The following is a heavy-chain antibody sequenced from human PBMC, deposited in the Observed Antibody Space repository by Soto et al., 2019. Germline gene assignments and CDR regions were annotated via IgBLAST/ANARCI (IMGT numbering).Heavy chain of an antibody. CDR1: GFSLSTGGMG. CDR2: IYWDGDR. CDR3: VHSRCGGDCLQSYSSHYYYGMDI. Sequence: SGPTLLNPTQTLTLTCTFSGFSLSTGGMGVGWIRQPPGKALEWLALIYWDGDRRYRPSLMSRLTIAKDTSKNQVVLTMTNMDPVDTATYYCVHSRCGGDCLQSYSSHYYYGMDIWGQGTTVTVS. V-gene: IGHV2-5*02. J-gene: IGHJ6*02. D-gene: IGHD2-21*02.